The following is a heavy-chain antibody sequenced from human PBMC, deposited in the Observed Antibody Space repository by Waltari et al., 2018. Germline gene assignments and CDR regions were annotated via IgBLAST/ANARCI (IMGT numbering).Heavy chain of an antibody. CDR3: ARLPRGSGIIGAFDI. Sequence: VQLQESGPGLVKPSETLSLSCDVSGDSITSHFWSWIRQAPGKGLEWIGYMYFVGTHKYTPSLMSRVTISVDTSKNHFSLNLRSVPAADTALYYCARLPRGSGIIGAFDIWGQGTQVTVSS. CDR2: MYFVGTH. V-gene: IGHV4-59*11. D-gene: IGHD1-26*01. J-gene: IGHJ3*02. CDR1: GDSITSHF.